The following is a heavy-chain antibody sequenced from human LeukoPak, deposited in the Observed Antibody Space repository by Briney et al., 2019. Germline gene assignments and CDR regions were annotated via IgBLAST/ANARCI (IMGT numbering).Heavy chain of an antibody. D-gene: IGHD5-18*01. J-gene: IGHJ4*02. CDR1: GFTFSESA. CDR3: ARAVDTAMVLDY. V-gene: IGHV3-73*01. CDR2: IRTKANSYVT. Sequence: GGSLRLSCAASGFTFSESAMHWVRQASGKGLEWVGRIRTKANSYVTEYAASVKGRFTISRDDSKNTAYLQMSSLKTEDTAVYYCARAVDTAMVLDYWGQGTLVTVSS.